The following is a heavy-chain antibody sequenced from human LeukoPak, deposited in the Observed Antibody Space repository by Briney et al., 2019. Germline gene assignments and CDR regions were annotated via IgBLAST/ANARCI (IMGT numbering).Heavy chain of an antibody. Sequence: SETLSVTCAVYGGSFSGYYWSWIRQHPGKGLEWIGYIYYSGSTYYNPSLKSRVTISVDTSKNQFSLKLSSVTAADTAVYYCARDLTAQAFDIWGQGTMVTVSS. D-gene: IGHD1-14*01. CDR3: ARDLTAQAFDI. CDR1: GGSFSGYY. CDR2: IYYSGST. J-gene: IGHJ3*02. V-gene: IGHV4-31*11.